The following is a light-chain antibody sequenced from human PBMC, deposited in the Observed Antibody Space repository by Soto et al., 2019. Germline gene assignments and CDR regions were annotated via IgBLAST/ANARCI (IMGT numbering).Light chain of an antibody. CDR2: GAS. J-gene: IGKJ5*01. Sequence: EIVMTQSPATLSVSPGERATLSCRASQSFISNLSWYQQKPRQAPRLLIYGASTRATGIPARFSGSGSGTEFILTISSLQPEDLAVYYCQQRSNWPSITFGQGTRLEIK. CDR3: QQRSNWPSIT. CDR1: QSFISN. V-gene: IGKV3-15*01.